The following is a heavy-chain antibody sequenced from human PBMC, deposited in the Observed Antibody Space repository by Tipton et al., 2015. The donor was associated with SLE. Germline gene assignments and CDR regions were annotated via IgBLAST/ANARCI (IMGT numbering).Heavy chain of an antibody. Sequence: TLSLTCTVSGGSIGNNYWNWIRQSAGGLEWIGRFYSDGRAAPESRLNPSFESRVTMSVDPSKKQLSLTLMSVTAADTAVYFCARIIAGPGDAFDVWGQGTMVTVSS. CDR2: FYSDGRA. CDR3: ARIIAGPGDAFDV. J-gene: IGHJ3*01. V-gene: IGHV4-4*07. CDR1: GGSIGNNY.